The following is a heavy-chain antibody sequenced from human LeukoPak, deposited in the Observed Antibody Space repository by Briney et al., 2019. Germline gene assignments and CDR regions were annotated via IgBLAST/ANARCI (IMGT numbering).Heavy chain of an antibody. J-gene: IGHJ3*02. V-gene: IGHV3-30*18. D-gene: IGHD4-17*01. Sequence: GGSLRLSCAASGFTLSNAWMNWVRQAPGKGLEWVAVISYDGSNKYYADSVKGRFTISRDNSKNTLYLQMNSLRAEDTAVYYCAKEKTAGGDYPVHAFDIWGQGTMVTVSS. CDR3: AKEKTAGGDYPVHAFDI. CDR1: GFTLSNAW. CDR2: ISYDGSNK.